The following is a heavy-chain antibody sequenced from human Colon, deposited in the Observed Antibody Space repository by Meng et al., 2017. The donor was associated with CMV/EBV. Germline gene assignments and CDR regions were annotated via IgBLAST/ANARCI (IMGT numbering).Heavy chain of an antibody. CDR3: ARVGRGTSGTYYIY. CDR2: ISSGSDKR. J-gene: IGHJ4*02. V-gene: IGHV3-48*04. D-gene: IGHD1-26*01. Sequence: GGSLRLSCAASGFIFSAYNMNWVRQAPGKGLEWVSYISSGSDKRYYSDAVKGRFTITRDNAENSLHLQMSNLRVEDTAVYYCARVGRGTSGTYYIYWGQGTLVTV. CDR1: GFIFSAYN.